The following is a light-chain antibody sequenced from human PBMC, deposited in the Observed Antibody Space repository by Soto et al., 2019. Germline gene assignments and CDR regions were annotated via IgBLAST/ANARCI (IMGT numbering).Light chain of an antibody. J-gene: IGKJ1*01. CDR1: QSVLYSSNNKNY. Sequence: DIVMTQSPDSLGVSLGERATINCKSSQSVLYSSNNKNYLAWYQQKPGQPPKLLIYWASTRDSGVPDRFSGSGSGTAFTLTISSLQAEDVAVYYCQQYYSTPRTFGQGTKVELK. CDR3: QQYYSTPRT. V-gene: IGKV4-1*01. CDR2: WAS.